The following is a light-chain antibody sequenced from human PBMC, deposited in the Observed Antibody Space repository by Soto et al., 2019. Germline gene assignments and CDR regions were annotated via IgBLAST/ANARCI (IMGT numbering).Light chain of an antibody. V-gene: IGKV1-39*01. Sequence: DMEMTQSPSSLSASVGDRVTITCRASQSISNYLNWYQHKPGKVPKLLIYAASSLQSGVPTRFSGSGSGTNFTLTINGLQPEDFATYYCQQSYGTPLTFGGGTKMEIK. CDR2: AAS. CDR3: QQSYGTPLT. J-gene: IGKJ4*01. CDR1: QSISNY.